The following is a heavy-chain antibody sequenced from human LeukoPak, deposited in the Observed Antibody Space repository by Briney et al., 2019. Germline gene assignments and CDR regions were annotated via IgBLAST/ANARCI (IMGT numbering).Heavy chain of an antibody. Sequence: PSETLSLTCTVSGGSISSYYWSWIRQPPGKGLEWIGYIYYSGSTNYNPSLKSRFTISVDTSKNQFSLKLTSVTAADTAVYYCARGGHYYDSTGWFDPWGQGTLVTVSS. D-gene: IGHD3-22*01. CDR2: IYYSGST. CDR1: GGSISSYY. CDR3: ARGGHYYDSTGWFDP. V-gene: IGHV4-59*01. J-gene: IGHJ5*02.